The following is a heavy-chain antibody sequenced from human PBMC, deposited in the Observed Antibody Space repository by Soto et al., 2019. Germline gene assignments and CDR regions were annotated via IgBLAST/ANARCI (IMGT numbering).Heavy chain of an antibody. CDR3: ARDRYSYDSCGYYSWGTFDY. D-gene: IGHD3-22*01. CDR2: IIPIFGTA. Sequence: QVQLVQSGAEVKKPGCSVKVSCTASGGTFSSYAISWVRQAPGQGLEWMGGIIPIFGTANYAQKFQGRVTMTADESTSAAYMELSSLRSEDTAVYYCARDRYSYDSCGYYSWGTFDYWGQGTLVTVSS. V-gene: IGHV1-69*01. CDR1: GGTFSSYA. J-gene: IGHJ4*02.